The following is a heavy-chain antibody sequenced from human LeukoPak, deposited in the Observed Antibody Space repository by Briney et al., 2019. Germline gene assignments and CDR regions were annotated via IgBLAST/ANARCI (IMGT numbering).Heavy chain of an antibody. CDR3: ARGRRRVVVVAATLNWFDP. CDR2: IYYSGNT. V-gene: IGHV4-39*07. Sequence: PSETLSLTCTVSGDSISTSNSYWGWIRQPPGKGLEWIGSIYYSGNTNYNPSLKSRVTISVDTSKNQFSLKLSSVTAADTAVYYCARGRRRVVVVAATLNWFDPWGQGTLVTVSS. J-gene: IGHJ5*02. CDR1: GDSISTSNSY. D-gene: IGHD2-15*01.